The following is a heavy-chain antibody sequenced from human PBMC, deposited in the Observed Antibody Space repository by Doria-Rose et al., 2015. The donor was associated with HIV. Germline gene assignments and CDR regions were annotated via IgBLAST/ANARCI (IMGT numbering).Heavy chain of an antibody. V-gene: IGHV2-26*01. CDR2: IFSDDER. J-gene: IGHJ4*02. D-gene: IGHD6-13*01. Sequence: ESGPVLVKPTETLTLTCTVSGVSLSSPGMGVSRIRQPPGKALEWLANIFSDDERCYKTSLKSRLTISRGTSKSQVVLTMTDMDPVDTATYYCARIKSSRWYHKYYFDFWGQGTLVIVSA. CDR1: GVSLSSPGMG. CDR3: ARIKSSRWYHKYYFDF.